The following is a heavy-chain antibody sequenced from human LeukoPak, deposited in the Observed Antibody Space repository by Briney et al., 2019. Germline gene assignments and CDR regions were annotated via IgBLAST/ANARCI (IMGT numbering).Heavy chain of an antibody. D-gene: IGHD6-13*01. CDR2: FDPEDGET. CDR1: SYTFTELS. Sequence: ASVKVSCKVSSYTFTELSMHWVRQGPGKGLEWMGGFDPEDGETISAQKFQGRVTMTEDTSTDTAYMELSSLRSEDTAVYYCARAGGVAAAVDYWGQGTLVTVSS. CDR3: ARAGGVAAAVDY. J-gene: IGHJ4*02. V-gene: IGHV1-24*01.